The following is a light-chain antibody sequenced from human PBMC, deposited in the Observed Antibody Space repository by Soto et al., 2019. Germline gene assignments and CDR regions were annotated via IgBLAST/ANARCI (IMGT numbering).Light chain of an antibody. Sequence: QSALTQPASVSGSPGQSITISSTGTSSDVGGYNFVSWYQQHPGKAPKLMIYEVSNRPSGVSYRFSGSKSGNTASLTISGLQAEDEADYYCSSYTSSVTLVFGGGTKLTVL. CDR2: EVS. J-gene: IGLJ2*01. CDR1: SSDVGGYNF. CDR3: SSYTSSVTLV. V-gene: IGLV2-14*01.